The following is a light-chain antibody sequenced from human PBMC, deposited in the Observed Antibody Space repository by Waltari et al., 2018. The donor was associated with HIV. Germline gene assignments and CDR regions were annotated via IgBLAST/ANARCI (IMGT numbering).Light chain of an antibody. CDR2: DVS. Sequence: QSALTQPASVSGSPGQSITLSCTGTNNDVGGYNYVSWYQQHPGKAPKLMIYDVSNRPSGVSNRFSGSKSGNTASLTISGLQAEDEADYYCSSYTSSSTRVFGGGTKLTVL. J-gene: IGLJ3*02. V-gene: IGLV2-14*03. CDR3: SSYTSSSTRV. CDR1: NNDVGGYNY.